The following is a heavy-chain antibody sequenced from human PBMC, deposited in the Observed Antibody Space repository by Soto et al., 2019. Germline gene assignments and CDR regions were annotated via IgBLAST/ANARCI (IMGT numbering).Heavy chain of an antibody. CDR2: ISYDGSNK. Sequence: QVQLVESGGGVVQLGRSLRLSCAASGFTFSSYAMHWVRQAPGKGLEWVAVISYDGSNKYYADSVKGRFTISRDNSKNTLYLQMNSLRAEDTAVYYCARSGGIAVAGTGVNFDYWGQGTLVTVSS. CDR3: ARSGGIAVAGTGVNFDY. V-gene: IGHV3-30-3*01. J-gene: IGHJ4*02. D-gene: IGHD6-19*01. CDR1: GFTFSSYA.